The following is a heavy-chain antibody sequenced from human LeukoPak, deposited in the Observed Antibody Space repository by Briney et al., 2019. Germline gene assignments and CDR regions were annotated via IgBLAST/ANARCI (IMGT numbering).Heavy chain of an antibody. D-gene: IGHD2-2*01. CDR3: ARDRPAADY. CDR2: ISYDGSNK. CDR1: GFTFSSYA. J-gene: IGHJ4*02. Sequence: GRSLRLSCAASGFTFSSYAMHWVRQAPGKGLEWVAVISYDGSNKYYADSVKGRFTISRDNSKNTLYLQMNSLRAEDTAVYYCARDRPAADYWGQGTLVTVSS. V-gene: IGHV3-30-3*01.